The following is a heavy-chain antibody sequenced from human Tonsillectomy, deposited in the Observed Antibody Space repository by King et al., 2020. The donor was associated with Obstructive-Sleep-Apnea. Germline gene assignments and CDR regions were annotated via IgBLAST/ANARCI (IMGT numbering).Heavy chain of an antibody. CDR2: IWHDGSEN. V-gene: IGHV3-33*01. D-gene: IGHD4/OR15-4a*01. Sequence: VQLVESGGGVVQPGRSLRLSCAASGFTISLYAMHWVRQAPGKGLEWVAVIWHDGSENYIADSVKGRFTISRDNSKNTLYLQMNSLRVEDTAVYYCVGRRRSDDGDNEYSDYWGQGTLVTVSS. CDR3: VGRRRSDDGDNEYSDY. CDR1: GFTISLYA. J-gene: IGHJ4*02.